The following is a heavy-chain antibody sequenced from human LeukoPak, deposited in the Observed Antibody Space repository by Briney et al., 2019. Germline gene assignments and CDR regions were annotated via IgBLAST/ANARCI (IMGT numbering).Heavy chain of an antibody. CDR2: MNHSGST. Sequence: PSETLSLTCTVSGGSISSYYWSWIRQPPGKGLEWVGEMNHSGSTNYNPSLKSRVAISADTSKNQFSLKLSSVTAADTAVYYCARVSKYFGSGSHWYFDLWGRGTLVTVSS. D-gene: IGHD3-10*01. CDR1: GGSISSYY. J-gene: IGHJ2*01. CDR3: ARVSKYFGSGSHWYFDL. V-gene: IGHV4-34*01.